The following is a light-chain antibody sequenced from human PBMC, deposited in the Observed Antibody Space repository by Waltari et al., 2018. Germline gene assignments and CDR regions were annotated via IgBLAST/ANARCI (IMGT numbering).Light chain of an antibody. CDR3: LLCYGGAQV. CDR2: STT. Sequence: QTVVTQEPSLTVSPGGTVTLTCASSTGAVTSGFYPSWFQQKPGKPPRALIYSTTNKHPCTPARFSGALLEGKAALTLSGGQVEDEAGYYCLLCYGGAQVCGGGTKLTVL. V-gene: IGLV7-43*01. J-gene: IGLJ3*02. CDR1: TGAVTSGFY.